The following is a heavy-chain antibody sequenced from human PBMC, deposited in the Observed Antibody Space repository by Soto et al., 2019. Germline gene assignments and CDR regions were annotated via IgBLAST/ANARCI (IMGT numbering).Heavy chain of an antibody. V-gene: IGHV3-21*01. CDR3: SRDGGWLKSDGLDS. CDR1: GFTFSRYS. D-gene: IGHD5-12*01. Sequence: GGSLILSCAASGFTFSRYSMNWVRQAPGKGLEWVSSISSSSYIYYADSVKGRFTISRDNAKNSLYLQMNSLRAEDTAVYYCSRDGGWLKSDGLDSWGQGT. CDR2: ISSSSYI. J-gene: IGHJ5*01.